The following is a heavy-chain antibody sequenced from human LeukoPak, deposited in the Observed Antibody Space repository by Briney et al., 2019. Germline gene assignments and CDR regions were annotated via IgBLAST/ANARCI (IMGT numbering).Heavy chain of an antibody. J-gene: IGHJ4*02. CDR2: IYYSGST. Sequence: SETLSLTCTVSGGSISSHYWGWIRQPPGKGLEWIGSIYYSGSTYYNPSLKSRVTISVDTSKNQFSLKLSSVTAADTAVYYCARGSVPAATFDYWGQGTLVTVSS. CDR1: GGSISSHY. V-gene: IGHV4-39*01. CDR3: ARGSVPAATFDY. D-gene: IGHD2-2*01.